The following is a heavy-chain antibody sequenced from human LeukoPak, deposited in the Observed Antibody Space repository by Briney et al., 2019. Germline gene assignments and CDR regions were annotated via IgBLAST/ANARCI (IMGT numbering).Heavy chain of an antibody. D-gene: IGHD5-18*01. J-gene: IGHJ1*01. V-gene: IGHV4-30-2*01. Sequence: PSETLSLTCAVSGGSISSGGYSWSWIRQPPGKGLEWIGYIYHSGSTYYNPSLKSRVTISVDRSKNQFSLKLSSVTAADTAVYYCSSVSYGSTFQHWGQGTLVTVSS. CDR1: GGSISSGGYS. CDR3: SSVSYGSTFQH. CDR2: IYHSGST.